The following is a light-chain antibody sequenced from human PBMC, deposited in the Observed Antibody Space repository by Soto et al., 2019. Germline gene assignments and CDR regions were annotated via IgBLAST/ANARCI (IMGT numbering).Light chain of an antibody. Sequence: QSVLTQRPSVSGAPGQRVTISCTGSSSNIGAGYDVHWYQQLPETAPKLLIYRNNNRPSGVPDRFSGSKSGASASLAITGLQAEDEADYYCQSYDSSLSAYVFGTGTKVTVL. CDR2: RNN. V-gene: IGLV1-40*01. CDR3: QSYDSSLSAYV. CDR1: SSNIGAGYD. J-gene: IGLJ1*01.